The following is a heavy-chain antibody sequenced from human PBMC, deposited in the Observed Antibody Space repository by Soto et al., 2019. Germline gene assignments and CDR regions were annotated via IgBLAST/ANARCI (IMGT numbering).Heavy chain of an antibody. CDR1: GGSISSSSYY. V-gene: IGHV4-39*01. Sequence: QLQLQESGPGLVKPSETLSLTCTVSGGSISSSSYYWGWIRQPPGKGLEWIGSIYYSGSTYYNPSLNILITISLYTSKNHFSLNLSSVTAADTAVYYCARHARPLIAARPTYNWFDPWGQGTLVTVSS. CDR3: ARHARPLIAARPTYNWFDP. J-gene: IGHJ5*02. CDR2: IYYSGST. D-gene: IGHD6-6*01.